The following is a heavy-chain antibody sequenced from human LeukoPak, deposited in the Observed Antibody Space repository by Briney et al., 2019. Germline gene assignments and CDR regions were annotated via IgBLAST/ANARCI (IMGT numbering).Heavy chain of an antibody. CDR1: GYTFTSYG. J-gene: IGHJ1*01. CDR3: ARDLKWELPMWQH. Sequence: ASVKVSCKASGYTFTSYGISWVRQAPGQGLEWMGWISAYNGNTNYAQKLQGRVTMTTDTSTSTAYTELRSLRSDDTAVYYCARDLKWELPMWQHWGQGTLVTVSS. CDR2: ISAYNGNT. D-gene: IGHD1-26*01. V-gene: IGHV1-18*01.